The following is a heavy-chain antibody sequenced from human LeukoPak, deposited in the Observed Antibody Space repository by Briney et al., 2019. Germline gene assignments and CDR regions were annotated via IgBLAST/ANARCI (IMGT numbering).Heavy chain of an antibody. J-gene: IGHJ4*02. CDR3: ARGRYNWNY. V-gene: IGHV4-59*01. D-gene: IGHD1-20*01. Sequence: PSETLSLTCAVYGGSISSYYWSWIRQPPGKGLEWIGYIYDTGSTNYNPSLNSRVTISLDTSKNQFSLKLSFVTAADTAVYYCARGRYNWNYWGQGTLVTVSS. CDR2: IYDTGST. CDR1: GGSISSYY.